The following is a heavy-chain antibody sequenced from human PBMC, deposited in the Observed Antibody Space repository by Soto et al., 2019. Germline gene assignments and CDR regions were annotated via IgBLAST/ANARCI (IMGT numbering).Heavy chain of an antibody. J-gene: IGHJ6*02. V-gene: IGHV3-53*01. CDR3: AARDHGYYYGMDV. CDR1: GFIVSTNF. Sequence: GGSLRLSCAASGFIVSTNFMSWVRQAPGKGLEWVSIIYSSGSTYYADSVKGRFTISKDNSKNTLYLQMNSLRAEDTAVYYCAARDHGYYYGMDVWGQGTTVTVSS. CDR2: IYSSGST.